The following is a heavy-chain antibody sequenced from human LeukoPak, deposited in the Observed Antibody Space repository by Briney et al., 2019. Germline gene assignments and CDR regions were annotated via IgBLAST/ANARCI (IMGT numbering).Heavy chain of an antibody. D-gene: IGHD3-22*01. CDR1: GFTFSSYG. J-gene: IGHJ4*02. CDR2: IRYDGSNK. Sequence: GGSLRLSCAASGFTFSSYGMHWVRQAPGKGLEWVAFIRYDGSNKYYADSVKGRFTISRDNSKNTLYLQMNSLRAEDTAVYYCAKDRGRNYYDSSGSGSDYWGQGTLVTVSS. CDR3: AKDRGRNYYDSSGSGSDY. V-gene: IGHV3-30*02.